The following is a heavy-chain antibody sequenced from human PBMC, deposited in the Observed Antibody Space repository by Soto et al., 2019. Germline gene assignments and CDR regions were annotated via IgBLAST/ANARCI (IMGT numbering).Heavy chain of an antibody. CDR2: INPSGGST. J-gene: IGHJ3*02. Sequence: ASVKVSCKASGYTFTSYYMHWVRQAPGQGLEWMGIINPSGGSTSYAQKFQGRVTMTRDTSTSTVYMELSSLRSEDTAVYYCAWVVYSSGYHDAFDIWGQGTMVTVSS. CDR3: AWVVYSSGYHDAFDI. V-gene: IGHV1-46*01. D-gene: IGHD3-22*01. CDR1: GYTFTSYY.